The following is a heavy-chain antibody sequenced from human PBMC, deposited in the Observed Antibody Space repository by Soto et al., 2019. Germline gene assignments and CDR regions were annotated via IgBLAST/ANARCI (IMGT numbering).Heavy chain of an antibody. CDR3: ARGSSDIDY. CDR2: IYYSGST. CDR1: GGSISSFY. J-gene: IGHJ4*02. Sequence: SETLSLICTVSGGSISSFYWRWIRQPTGKGLEWIGYIYYSGSTNYNPSLKSRVTISVDTSKNQFSLKLSSVTAVDTAVYYCARGSSDIDYWGQGTLVTVPQ. D-gene: IGHD2-15*01. V-gene: IGHV4-59*01.